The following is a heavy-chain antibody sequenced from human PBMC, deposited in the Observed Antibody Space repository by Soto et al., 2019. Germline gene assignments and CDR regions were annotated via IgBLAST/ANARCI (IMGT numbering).Heavy chain of an antibody. J-gene: IGHJ4*02. Sequence: GGSLRLSCAASGFSFVNYAMSWVRQAPGEGLEWVSGISCCGGSTSYADSVKGRFSIARDDSTNTLSLQMNNLRVEDTAQYYCAKADGEQWLLPHLDKWGQGTLVTVSS. D-gene: IGHD6-19*01. CDR3: AKADGEQWLLPHLDK. CDR1: GFSFVNYA. V-gene: IGHV3-23*01. CDR2: ISCCGGST.